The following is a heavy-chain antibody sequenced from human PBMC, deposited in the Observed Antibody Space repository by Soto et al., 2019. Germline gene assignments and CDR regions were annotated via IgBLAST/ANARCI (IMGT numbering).Heavy chain of an antibody. Sequence: GGSLRLSCAASGFTFSSYAMSWVRQAPGKGLEWVANIKQDGSEKYYVDSVKGRFTISRDNAKNSLYLQMNSLRAEDTAVYYCARDGRPIGVTGTTLSLDVWGKGTTVTVSS. V-gene: IGHV3-7*01. CDR1: GFTFSSYA. CDR2: IKQDGSEK. CDR3: ARDGRPIGVTGTTLSLDV. J-gene: IGHJ6*04. D-gene: IGHD1-7*01.